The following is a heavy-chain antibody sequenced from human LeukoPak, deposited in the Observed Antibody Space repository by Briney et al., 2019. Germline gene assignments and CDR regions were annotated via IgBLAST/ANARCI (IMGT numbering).Heavy chain of an antibody. CDR2: IYTGGST. CDR3: ARAVLVGYSYGFDY. V-gene: IGHV3-53*04. Sequence: GGSLRLSCAASGFTVSSNYISWVRQPPGKGLEWVSVIYTGGSTYYADSVKGRFTISRHNSKNTLYLQMNRLRAEDTAVYYCARAVLVGYSYGFDYWGQGRMVTVCS. CDR1: GFTVSSNY. J-gene: IGHJ4*02. D-gene: IGHD5-18*01.